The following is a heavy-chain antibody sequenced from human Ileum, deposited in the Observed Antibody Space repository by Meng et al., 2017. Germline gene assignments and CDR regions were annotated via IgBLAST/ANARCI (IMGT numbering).Heavy chain of an antibody. D-gene: IGHD2-8*01. J-gene: IGHJ4*02. CDR1: GGSISSGDCS. CDR2: IYSHGNT. CDR3: ARAPKYCTNAVCSPPLDS. Sequence: QVQLQESGPRLVKPSQTLSLTCTVSGGSISSGDCSWSWVRQSPGKGPEWIGYIYSHGNTYSNPSLRGRLMISIDTSKHHFSLKLSSVTAADTAVYYCARAPKYCTNAVCSPPLDSWGQGTLVTVSS. V-gene: IGHV4-30-4*01.